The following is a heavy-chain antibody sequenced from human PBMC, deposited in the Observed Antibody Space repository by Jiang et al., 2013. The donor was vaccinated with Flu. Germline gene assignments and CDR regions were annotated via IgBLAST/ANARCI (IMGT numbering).Heavy chain of an antibody. Sequence: SGGTFSSYAISWVRQAPGQGLEWMGGIIPIFGTANYAQKFQGRVTITADESTSTAYMELSSLRSEDTAVYYCARSPLGPRGNYASFDYWGQGTLVTVSS. D-gene: IGHD1-7*01. J-gene: IGHJ4*02. CDR2: IIPIFGTA. V-gene: IGHV1-69*01. CDR1: GGTFSSYA. CDR3: ARSPLGPRGNYASFDY.